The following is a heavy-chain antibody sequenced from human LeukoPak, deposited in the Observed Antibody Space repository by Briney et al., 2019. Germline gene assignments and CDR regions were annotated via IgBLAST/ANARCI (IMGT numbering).Heavy chain of an antibody. CDR2: INHSGST. J-gene: IGHJ4*02. Sequence: PSETLSLTCTVSGGSISSSSYYWSWIRQPPGKGLEWIGEINHSGSTNYNPSLKSRVTISVDTSKNQFSLKLSSVTAADTAVYYCARRGYSSSWSNWKIFDYWGQGTLVTVSS. CDR3: ARRGYSSSWSNWKIFDY. D-gene: IGHD6-13*01. V-gene: IGHV4-39*07. CDR1: GGSISSSSYY.